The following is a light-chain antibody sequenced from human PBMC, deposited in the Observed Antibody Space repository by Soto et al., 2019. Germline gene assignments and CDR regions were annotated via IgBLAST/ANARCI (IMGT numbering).Light chain of an antibody. J-gene: IGKJ1*01. Sequence: DIHMTRSPSTLSASVGDIVTITCRASQSIKSWLAWYQQKQGKAPKLLIYEASSLESGVPSRLGGSGYGTEFTLTISSMQTDDFATYYCQQYNTYPWTFGQGTKVDIK. CDR2: EAS. CDR1: QSIKSW. CDR3: QQYNTYPWT. V-gene: IGKV1-5*03.